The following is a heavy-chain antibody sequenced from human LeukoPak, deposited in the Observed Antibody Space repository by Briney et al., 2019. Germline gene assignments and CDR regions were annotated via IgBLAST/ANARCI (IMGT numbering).Heavy chain of an antibody. Sequence: SETLSLTCTVSGGSISSSSAYWGWIRQPPGKGLEWIGSIYYSKNTYYNPSLKSRVTISVDTSRNQFSLKLSSVTAADTAVYYCAKQPTIIGRGTPGADGFDNWGQGTMVTVSS. CDR1: GGSISSSSAY. V-gene: IGHV4-39*01. CDR3: AKQPTIIGRGTPGADGFDN. D-gene: IGHD3-22*01. J-gene: IGHJ3*02. CDR2: IYYSKNT.